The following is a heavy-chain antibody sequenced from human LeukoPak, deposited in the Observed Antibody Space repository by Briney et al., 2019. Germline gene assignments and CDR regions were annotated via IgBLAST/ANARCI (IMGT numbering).Heavy chain of an antibody. Sequence: PSETLSLTCSVSGGSISNYYWSWIRQPPGKGLEWIGYIYYSGSTNYNPSLNSRVTLSVDTSKNQFSLKLSSVTAADTAVYYCARGRLVDFDCWGQGTLVTVSS. V-gene: IGHV4-59*01. CDR1: GGSISNYY. J-gene: IGHJ4*02. CDR3: ARGRLVDFDC. CDR2: IYYSGST. D-gene: IGHD6-19*01.